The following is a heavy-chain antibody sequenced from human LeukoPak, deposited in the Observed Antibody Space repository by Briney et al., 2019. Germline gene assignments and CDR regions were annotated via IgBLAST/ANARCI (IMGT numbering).Heavy chain of an antibody. CDR1: GYTFTSYG. CDR2: ISAYNGNT. V-gene: IGHV1-18*01. Sequence: ASVKVSCKASGYTFTSYGISWVRQAPGQGLEWMGWISAYNGNTNYAQKLQGRVTMTTDTSTSTAYMELRSLRSDDTAVFYCVRDLGVDTSMIFFDYWGQGTRVTVSS. D-gene: IGHD5-18*01. J-gene: IGHJ4*02. CDR3: VRDLGVDTSMIFFDY.